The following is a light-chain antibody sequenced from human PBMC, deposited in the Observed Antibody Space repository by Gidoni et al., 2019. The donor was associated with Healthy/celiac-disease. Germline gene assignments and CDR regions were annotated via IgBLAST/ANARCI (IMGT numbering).Light chain of an antibody. V-gene: IGLV1-40*01. CDR1: SSNIGAGYA. CDR2: GNS. Sequence: QSALTQPPSVSGAPGQRVTISCTGSSSNIGAGYAVHWYQPRPGTAPKLPIYGNSNRPSGVPDRFSGSKSGTSASLAITGLQAEDEADYYCQSYDSSLSGSVFGGGTKLTVL. J-gene: IGLJ2*01. CDR3: QSYDSSLSGSV.